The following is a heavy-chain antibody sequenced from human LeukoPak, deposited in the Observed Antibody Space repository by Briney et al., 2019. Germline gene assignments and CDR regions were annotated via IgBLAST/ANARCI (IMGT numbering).Heavy chain of an antibody. CDR1: GGTFSSYA. CDR3: ARPHKSAYYYGSGSYCAFDI. V-gene: IGHV1-69*04. J-gene: IGHJ3*02. Sequence: GASVKVSCKASGGTFSSYAISWVRQAPGQGLEWMGRIIPILGIANYAQKFQGRVTITADKSTSTAYMELSSLRSEDTAVYYCARPHKSAYYYGSGSYCAFDIWGQGTMVTVSS. D-gene: IGHD3-10*01. CDR2: IIPILGIA.